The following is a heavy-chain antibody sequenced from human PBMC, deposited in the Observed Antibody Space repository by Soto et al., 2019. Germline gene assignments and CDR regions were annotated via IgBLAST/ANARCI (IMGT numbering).Heavy chain of an antibody. D-gene: IGHD6-13*01. Sequence: PGGSLRLFCAASGFTFSSYGMHWVRQAPGKGLEWVAVIWYDGSNKYYADSVKGRFTISRDNSKNTLYLQMNSLRAEDTAVYYCARERQIAAVGYRDFDYWGQGTLVTVSS. V-gene: IGHV3-33*01. J-gene: IGHJ4*02. CDR3: ARERQIAAVGYRDFDY. CDR1: GFTFSSYG. CDR2: IWYDGSNK.